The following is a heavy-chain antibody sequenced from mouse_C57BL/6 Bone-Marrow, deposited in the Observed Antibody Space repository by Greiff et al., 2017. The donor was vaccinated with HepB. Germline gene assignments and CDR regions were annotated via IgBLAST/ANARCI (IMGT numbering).Heavy chain of an antibody. CDR3: ASDDYGGAWFAY. V-gene: IGHV2-6*01. Sequence: QVQLKQSGPGLVAPSQSLSITCTVSGFSLTSYGVDWVRQSPGKGLEWLGVIWGVGSTNYNSALKSRLSISKDNSKSQVFLKMNSLQTDDTAMYYCASDDYGGAWFAYWGQGTLVTVSA. D-gene: IGHD2-4*01. CDR1: GFSLTSYG. J-gene: IGHJ3*01. CDR2: IWGVGST.